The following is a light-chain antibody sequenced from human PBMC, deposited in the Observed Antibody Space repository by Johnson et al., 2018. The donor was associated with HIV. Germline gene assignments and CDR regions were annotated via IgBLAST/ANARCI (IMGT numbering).Light chain of an antibody. Sequence: QSMLTQPPSVSAAPGQKVTISCSGSSSNIGNNYVSWYQQLPGTAPKLLIYETNKRPSGIPNRFSDSKSGTSATLGITGLQTGDEADYYCGTWDSSLGGHYVFGPGTKVNVL. V-gene: IGLV1-51*02. J-gene: IGLJ1*01. CDR3: GTWDSSLGGHYV. CDR1: SSNIGNNY. CDR2: ETN.